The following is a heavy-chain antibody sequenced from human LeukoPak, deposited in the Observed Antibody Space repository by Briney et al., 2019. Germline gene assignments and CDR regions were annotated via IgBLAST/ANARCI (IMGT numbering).Heavy chain of an antibody. CDR2: IKNKAGSETT. CDR1: GFTFSNAW. Sequence: PGGSLRLSCVASGFTFSNAWMSWVRQAPGTGLEWFGRIKNKAGSETTEYSAPVKGRLTISRDDSKNTLFLQMNSLKAEDTAVYYCAKFAPSGIQSDSSGTQYGMDVWGQGTTVTVSS. J-gene: IGHJ6*02. CDR3: AKFAPSGIQSDSSGTQYGMDV. V-gene: IGHV3-15*01. D-gene: IGHD3-22*01.